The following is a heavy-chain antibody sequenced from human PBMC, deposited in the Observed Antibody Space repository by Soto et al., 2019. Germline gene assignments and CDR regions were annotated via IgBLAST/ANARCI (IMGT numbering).Heavy chain of an antibody. J-gene: IGHJ4*02. D-gene: IGHD3-10*01. CDR2: IYSGGST. CDR1: GGSISQYY. V-gene: IGHV4-4*07. Sequence: QVQLQESGPGLVKPSETLSLSCGVSGGSISQYYWSWIRQPAGKGLEWIGRIYSGGSTNYNPSLESRGTMSVDTSKNKFSRKLSAVTAADTAVYCWASGPGGFGDLSLDYWGKGNLVTVSS. CDR3: ASGPGGFGDLSLDY.